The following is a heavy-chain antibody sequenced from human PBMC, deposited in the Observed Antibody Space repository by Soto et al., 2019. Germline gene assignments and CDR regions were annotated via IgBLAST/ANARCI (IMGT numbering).Heavy chain of an antibody. Sequence: QITLKESGPTLVKPTQTLTLTCTFSGFSLSTHGVGVGWVRQPAGKALEWLALIYWDDDKRYSASLNSRLTITQDNSKNQVVLTMTNMDPVDTATYYCAHAMLYCTGGSCSTWFDSWGQGTLVTVSS. CDR1: GFSLSTHGVG. CDR3: AHAMLYCTGGSCSTWFDS. CDR2: IYWDDDK. V-gene: IGHV2-5*02. J-gene: IGHJ5*01. D-gene: IGHD2-15*01.